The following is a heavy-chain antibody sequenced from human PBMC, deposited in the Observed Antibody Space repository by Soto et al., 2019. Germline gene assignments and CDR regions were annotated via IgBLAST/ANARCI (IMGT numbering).Heavy chain of an antibody. CDR2: ISYDGSLQ. CDR1: GFTFDSHT. V-gene: IGHV3-30*04. CDR3: ARTYSSSWNYLDY. Sequence: QVHLVAAGGGVVQPGRSLTLSCAASGFTFDSHTMHWVRQTPGKGLEWVAYISYDGSLQDHADSVKGRFSISRDNGRNTVFLEMNSLRPEDSAVYYCARTYSSSWNYLDYWGQGTLVTVSS. D-gene: IGHD2-2*01. J-gene: IGHJ4*02.